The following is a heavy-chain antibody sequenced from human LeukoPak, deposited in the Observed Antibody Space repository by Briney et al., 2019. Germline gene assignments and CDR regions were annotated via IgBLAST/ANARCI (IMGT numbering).Heavy chain of an antibody. Sequence: PSQTLSLTCTVSGGSISSGGYYWSWIRQPPGKGLEWIGYIYHSGSTYYNPSLKSRVTISVDRSKNQFSLKLSSVTAADTAVYYCARVGEPTSYDILTGHKLGYYFDYWGQGTLITVSS. V-gene: IGHV4-30-2*01. CDR3: ARVGEPTSYDILTGHKLGYYFDY. CDR1: GGSISSGGYY. D-gene: IGHD3-9*01. J-gene: IGHJ4*02. CDR2: IYHSGST.